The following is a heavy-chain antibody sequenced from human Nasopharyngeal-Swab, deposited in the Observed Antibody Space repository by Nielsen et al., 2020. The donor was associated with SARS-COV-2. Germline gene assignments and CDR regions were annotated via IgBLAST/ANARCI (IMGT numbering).Heavy chain of an antibody. CDR2: IYYSGST. CDR1: GGSISSYY. D-gene: IGHD6-19*01. J-gene: IGHJ4*02. Sequence: SETLSLTCTVSGGSISSYYWSWIRQPPGKGLEWIGYIYYSGSTNYNPPLKSRVTISVDTSKNQFSLKLSSVTAADTAVYYCARVAAVAGTGAEYYFDYWGQGTLVTVSS. V-gene: IGHV4-59*01. CDR3: ARVAAVAGTGAEYYFDY.